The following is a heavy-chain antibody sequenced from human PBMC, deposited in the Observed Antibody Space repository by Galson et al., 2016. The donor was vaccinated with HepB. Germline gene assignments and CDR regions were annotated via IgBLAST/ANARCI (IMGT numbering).Heavy chain of an antibody. D-gene: IGHD3-16*01. CDR2: ISITSGYK. V-gene: IGHV3-21*01. Sequence: SLRLSCAASGFTFSTHSMNWVRQAPGKGLEWVSFISITSGYKYYADSLKGRVTISRDHAKNSLYLQMNSLRAEDTAVYYCARPPEGDRRYFDLWGRGTLVTVSS. J-gene: IGHJ2*01. CDR3: ARPPEGDRRYFDL. CDR1: GFTFSTHS.